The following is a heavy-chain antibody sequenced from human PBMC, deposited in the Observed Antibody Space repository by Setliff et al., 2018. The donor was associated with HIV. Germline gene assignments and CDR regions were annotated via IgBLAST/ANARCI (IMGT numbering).Heavy chain of an antibody. V-gene: IGHV3-23*01. J-gene: IGHJ4*02. CDR3: AKDYNFWSAHGAHPVD. CDR2: VSGSGGTR. D-gene: IGHD3-3*01. CDR1: GFFFGSYA. Sequence: PGGSLRLSCVTSGFFFGSYAMAWVRQAPGKGLEWVSSVSGSGGTRYYADSVKGRFTISRDNSKSTVYLQMDSLRAEDTAIYYCAKDYNFWSAHGAHPVDWGQGTLVTVSS.